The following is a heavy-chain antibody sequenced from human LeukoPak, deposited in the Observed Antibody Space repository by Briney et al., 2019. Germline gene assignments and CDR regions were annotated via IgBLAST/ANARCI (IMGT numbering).Heavy chain of an antibody. CDR3: ARGFTRDYYFWSGYRSEYHFDY. V-gene: IGHV4-38-2*02. CDR2: IYHSGST. D-gene: IGHD3-3*01. J-gene: IGHJ4*02. CDR1: GYSVSSGYY. Sequence: SETLSLTCSVSGYSVSSGYYWGWIRQPPGKGLEWIGSIYHSGSTYYNPSLTSRVTVSVDTSKNHFSLKLRSVTAADTAVYYCARGFTRDYYFWSGYRSEYHFDYWGQEILVTVS.